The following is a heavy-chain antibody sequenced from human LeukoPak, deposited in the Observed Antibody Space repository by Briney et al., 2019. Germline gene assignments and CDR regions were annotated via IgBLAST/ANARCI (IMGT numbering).Heavy chain of an antibody. CDR3: ARGGKIAARPKSFDY. V-gene: IGHV4-34*01. J-gene: IGHJ4*02. D-gene: IGHD6-6*01. CDR2: INHSGST. CDR1: GFTFSSYA. Sequence: PGGSLRLSCAASGFTFSSYAMSWVRQPPGKGLEWIGEINHSGSTNYNPSLKSRVTISVDTSKNQFSLKLSSVTAADTAVYYCARGGKIAARPKSFDYWGQGTLVTVSS.